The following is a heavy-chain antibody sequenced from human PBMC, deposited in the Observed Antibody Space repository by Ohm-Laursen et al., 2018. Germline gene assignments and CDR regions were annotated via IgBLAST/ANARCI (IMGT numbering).Heavy chain of an antibody. Sequence: TLSLTCTVSGGSITSNGYRWNWLRQHPGKGLEWIGHIYYSGTTSYNPSLKSRLTISIDTSENQFSLKLSSVTAADTAMYYCARGRAAAGSPIDYWGQGTLVTVSS. CDR2: IYYSGTT. CDR3: ARGRAAAGSPIDY. V-gene: IGHV4-31*03. J-gene: IGHJ4*02. CDR1: GGSITSNGYR. D-gene: IGHD6-13*01.